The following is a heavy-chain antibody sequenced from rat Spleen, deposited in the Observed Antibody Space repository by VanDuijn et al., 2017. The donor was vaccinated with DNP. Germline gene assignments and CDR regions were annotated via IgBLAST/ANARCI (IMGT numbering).Heavy chain of an antibody. D-gene: IGHD1-11*01. Sequence: EVQLVESGGGLVQPGRSLKLSCAASGSTFSDYYMAWVRQAPKKGLEWVACISYEGSSTYYGDSVKGRFTISRVNAKSTLYLEFNSLRSEDTTTYYCASVTTVHWGQGVMVTVSS. CDR3: ASVTTVH. CDR2: ISYEGSST. J-gene: IGHJ2*01. CDR1: GSTFSDYY. V-gene: IGHV5-22*01.